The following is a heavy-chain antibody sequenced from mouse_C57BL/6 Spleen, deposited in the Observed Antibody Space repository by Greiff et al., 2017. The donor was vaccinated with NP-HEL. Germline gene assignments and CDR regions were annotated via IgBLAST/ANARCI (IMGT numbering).Heavy chain of an antibody. CDR1: GFNIKDYY. V-gene: IGHV14-2*01. Sequence: EVKLMESGAELVKPGASVKLSCTASGFNIKDYYMHWVKQRTEQGLEWIGRIDPEDGETKYAPKFQGKAAITADTSSNTAYLQLSSLTSEDTAVYYCARDYGSSYGAYWGQGTLVTVSA. D-gene: IGHD1-1*01. CDR2: IDPEDGET. CDR3: ARDYGSSYGAY. J-gene: IGHJ3*01.